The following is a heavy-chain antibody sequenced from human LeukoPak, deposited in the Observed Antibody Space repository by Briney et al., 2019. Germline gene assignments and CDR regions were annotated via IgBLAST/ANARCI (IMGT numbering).Heavy chain of an antibody. V-gene: IGHV1-2*02. CDR2: INPNSGGT. Sequence: ASVKVPCKASGYTFTGYYMHWVRQAPGQGLEWMGWINPNSGGTNYAQKLQGRVTMTTDTSTSTAYMELRSLRSDDTAVYYCARGTVLRFLEWLPGSFPAYYYYYYMDVWGKGTTVTVSS. J-gene: IGHJ6*03. CDR1: GYTFTGYY. D-gene: IGHD3-3*01. CDR3: ARGTVLRFLEWLPGSFPAYYYYYYMDV.